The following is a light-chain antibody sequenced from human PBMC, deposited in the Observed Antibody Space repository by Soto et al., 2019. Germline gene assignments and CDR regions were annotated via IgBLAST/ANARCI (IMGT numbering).Light chain of an antibody. Sequence: QSVLTQPASVSGSPGQSITISCTGSNNDVGAYNYVSWYQQHPGKAPKLIIYEVNNQPSGVSHRFSGSTSGNTASLTISGLQADDEADYYCASYTISSTRVFGGGTKVTVL. CDR1: NNDVGAYNY. CDR2: EVN. J-gene: IGLJ3*02. CDR3: ASYTISSTRV. V-gene: IGLV2-14*01.